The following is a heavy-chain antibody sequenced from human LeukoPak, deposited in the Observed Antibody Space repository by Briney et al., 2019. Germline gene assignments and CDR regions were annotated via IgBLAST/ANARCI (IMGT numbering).Heavy chain of an antibody. CDR2: IYTSGST. V-gene: IGHV4-61*02. Sequence: PSQTLSLTCTVSGGSISSGSYYWSWIRQPAGKGLEWIGRIYTSGSTNYNPSLKSRVTISVDTSKNQFSLKLSSVTAAGTAVYYCARGRSDYSNYYFDYWGQGTLVTVSS. CDR1: GGSISSGSYY. D-gene: IGHD4-11*01. J-gene: IGHJ4*02. CDR3: ARGRSDYSNYYFDY.